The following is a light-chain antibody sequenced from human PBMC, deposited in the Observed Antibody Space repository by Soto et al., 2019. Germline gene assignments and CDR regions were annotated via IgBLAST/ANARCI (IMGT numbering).Light chain of an antibody. CDR3: AAWDDSLNGPRYV. CDR1: SSNIGNNA. J-gene: IGLJ1*01. V-gene: IGLV1-36*01. CDR2: YDD. Sequence: QSVLTQPPSVSEAPRQRVTISGSGSSSNIGNNAVNWYQQLPGKAPKLLIYYDDLLPSGVSDRFSGSKSGTSASLAISGLQSEDEADYYCAAWDDSLNGPRYVFGTGTKVTVL.